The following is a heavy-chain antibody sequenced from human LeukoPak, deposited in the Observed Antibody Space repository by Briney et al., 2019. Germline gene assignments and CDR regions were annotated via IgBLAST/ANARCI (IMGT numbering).Heavy chain of an antibody. CDR1: GFTFSSYG. CDR2: IRYDGSNK. J-gene: IGHJ2*01. D-gene: IGHD3-3*01. V-gene: IGHV3-30*02. Sequence: GGSLRLSCAASGFTFSSYGMHWVRQAPGKGLEWVAFIRYDGSNKYYADSVKGRFTVSRDNSKSTLYLQMSSLRAEDTAVYYCAKVRAYDELGNPYWHFDLWGRGTLVTISS. CDR3: AKVRAYDELGNPYWHFDL.